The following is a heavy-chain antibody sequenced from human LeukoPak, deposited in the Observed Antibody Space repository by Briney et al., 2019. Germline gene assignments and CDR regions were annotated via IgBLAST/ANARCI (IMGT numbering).Heavy chain of an antibody. V-gene: IGHV3-48*03. Sequence: PGGSLRLSCAASGFTFSSYEMNWVRQAPGKGLEWVSYISSSGSTIYYADSVKGRFTISRDNAKNSLYLQMNSLRAEDTAVYYCARDHRVRGVKGDKFDYWGQGTLVTVSS. CDR3: ARDHRVRGVKGDKFDY. CDR1: GFTFSSYE. D-gene: IGHD3-10*01. J-gene: IGHJ4*02. CDR2: ISSSGSTI.